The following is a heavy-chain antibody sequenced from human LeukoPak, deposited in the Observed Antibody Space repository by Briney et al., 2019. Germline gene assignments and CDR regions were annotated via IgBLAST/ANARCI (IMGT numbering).Heavy chain of an antibody. CDR3: AREGKRWLRGPHYFDY. Sequence: KPSETLSLTCTVSGGSISSGSYYWSWIRQPAGKGLEWIGRIYTSGSTNYNPSLKSRVTISVDTSKSQFSLKLSSVTAADTAVYYCAREGKRWLRGPHYFDYWGQGTLVTVSS. CDR2: IYTSGST. V-gene: IGHV4-61*02. D-gene: IGHD5-24*01. CDR1: GGSISSGSYY. J-gene: IGHJ4*02.